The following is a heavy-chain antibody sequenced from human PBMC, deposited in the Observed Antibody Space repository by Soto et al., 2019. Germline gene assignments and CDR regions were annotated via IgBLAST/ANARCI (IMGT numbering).Heavy chain of an antibody. CDR2: IYPGDSDA. J-gene: IGHJ6*02. CDR1: GYSFTTYW. CDR3: TRPRTPRSYYYYGMDV. V-gene: IGHV5-51*01. Sequence: GESLKISCKGFGYSFTTYWIGWVRQMPGKGLEWMGIIYPGDSDARYSPSFQGQVTISADKSISAAYLQWSSLKASDSAMYYCTRPRTPRSYYYYGMDVWGQGTTVTVSS.